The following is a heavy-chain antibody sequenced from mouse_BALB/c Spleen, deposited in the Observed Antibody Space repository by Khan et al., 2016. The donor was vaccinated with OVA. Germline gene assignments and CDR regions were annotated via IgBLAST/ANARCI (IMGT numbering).Heavy chain of an antibody. Sequence: QVRLQQSGAELARPGASVKMSCKASGYTFTSYTMHWVKQRPGQGLEWIGYINPSNGYTNYNQKFRDKATLTADKSTSTAYMQLSSLTSEDSAGFYCARVGPYHANSGAWFAYWGQGTLVTVSA. CDR2: INPSNGYT. J-gene: IGHJ3*01. D-gene: IGHD2-10*01. CDR1: GYTFTSYT. V-gene: IGHV1-4*01. CDR3: ARVGPYHANSGAWFAY.